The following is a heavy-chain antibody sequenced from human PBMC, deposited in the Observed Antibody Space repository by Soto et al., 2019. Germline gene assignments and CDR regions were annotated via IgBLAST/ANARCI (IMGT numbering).Heavy chain of an antibody. Sequence: ASVKVSCKASGYTFTSYAMHWVRQAPGQRLEWMGWINAGNGNTIYSQKFQGRVTITRDTSASTAYMELNSLKTEDTAVYYCTTDKEGGYYDILTGYYIDWYFDLWGRGTLVTVSS. CDR1: GYTFTSYA. CDR2: INAGNGNT. J-gene: IGHJ2*01. V-gene: IGHV1-3*01. CDR3: TTDKEGGYYDILTGYYIDWYFDL. D-gene: IGHD3-9*01.